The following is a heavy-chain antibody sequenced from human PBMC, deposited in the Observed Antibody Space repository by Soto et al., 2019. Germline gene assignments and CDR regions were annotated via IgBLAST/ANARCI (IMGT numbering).Heavy chain of an antibody. CDR3: ARATPTYSSSWYDY. J-gene: IGHJ4*02. CDR1: GFTFSGYG. Sequence: PGGSLRLSCAASGFTFSGYGMHWVRQAPGKGLEWVAVIWYDGSNKYYADSVKGRFTISRDNSKNTLYLQMNSLRAEDTAVYYCARATPTYSSSWYDYWGQGTLVTVSS. V-gene: IGHV3-33*01. D-gene: IGHD6-13*01. CDR2: IWYDGSNK.